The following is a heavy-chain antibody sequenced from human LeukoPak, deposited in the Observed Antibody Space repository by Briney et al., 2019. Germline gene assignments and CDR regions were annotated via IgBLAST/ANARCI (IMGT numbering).Heavy chain of an antibody. CDR2: IYSGGNT. J-gene: IGHJ4*02. CDR1: GFTVSSHY. Sequence: GGSLRLSCAASGFTVSSHYMSWVRQAPGKGLEWVSVIYSGGNTYYADSVKGRFTISRDSSKNTLYLQMNSLSTEDTAVYYCATSYGSGSYGHWGQGTLVTVSS. V-gene: IGHV3-53*01. D-gene: IGHD3-10*01. CDR3: ATSYGSGSYGH.